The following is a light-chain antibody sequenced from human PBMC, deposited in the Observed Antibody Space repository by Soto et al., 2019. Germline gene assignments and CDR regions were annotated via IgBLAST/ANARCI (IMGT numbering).Light chain of an antibody. CDR2: EVR. CDR3: SSYTSSSTV. Sequence: QSALTQPASVSGSPGQSITISCTGTSSDVGGYNYVSWYQQHPGKAPKLMIYEVRNRPSGVSNRFSGSKSVNTASLTISGLQAEDEADYYCSSYTSSSTVFGTGTKLTVL. CDR1: SSDVGGYNY. V-gene: IGLV2-14*01. J-gene: IGLJ1*01.